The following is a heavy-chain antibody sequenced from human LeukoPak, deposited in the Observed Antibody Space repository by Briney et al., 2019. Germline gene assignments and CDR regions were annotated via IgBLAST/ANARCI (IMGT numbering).Heavy chain of an antibody. CDR2: INPSGGST. Sequence: ASVKVSCKASGYTFTSYYMHWVRQAPGQGLEWMGIINPSGGSTSYAQKFQGRVTMTRDMSTSTVYMELSSLRSEDTAVYYCRVTMVRGKYYFDYWGQGTLVTVSS. D-gene: IGHD3-10*01. CDR1: GYTFTSYY. J-gene: IGHJ4*02. CDR3: RVTMVRGKYYFDY. V-gene: IGHV1-46*01.